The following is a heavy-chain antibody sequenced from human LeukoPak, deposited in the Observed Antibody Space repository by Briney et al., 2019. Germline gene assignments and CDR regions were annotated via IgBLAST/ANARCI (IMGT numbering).Heavy chain of an antibody. CDR1: GGTFSSYA. D-gene: IGHD4-23*01. V-gene: IGHV1-69*05. Sequence: GASVKVSCKASGGTFSSYAISWVRQAPGQGLEWMGGIIPIFGTANYAQKFQGRVTITTDESTSTAYMELSSLRSEDTAVYYCARERLNGNQGGYFDYWGQGTLVTVSS. CDR3: ARERLNGNQGGYFDY. CDR2: IIPIFGTA. J-gene: IGHJ4*02.